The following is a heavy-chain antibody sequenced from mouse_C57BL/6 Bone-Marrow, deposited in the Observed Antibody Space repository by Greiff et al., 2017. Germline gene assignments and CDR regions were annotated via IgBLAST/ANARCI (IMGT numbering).Heavy chain of an antibody. CDR2: ISDGGSYT. Sequence: EVKLVESGGGLVKPGGSLTLSCAASGFTFSSYAMSWVRQTPEKRLEWVATISDGGSYTYYPDNVKGRFTISRDNAKNNLYLQMSHLKSEDTAMYYCARGGIRAWFAYWGQGTLVTVSA. CDR1: GFTFSSYA. D-gene: IGHD2-4*01. CDR3: ARGGIRAWFAY. J-gene: IGHJ3*01. V-gene: IGHV5-4*03.